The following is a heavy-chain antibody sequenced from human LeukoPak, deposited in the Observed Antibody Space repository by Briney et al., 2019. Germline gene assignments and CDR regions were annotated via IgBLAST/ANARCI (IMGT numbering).Heavy chain of an antibody. V-gene: IGHV3-23*01. J-gene: IGHJ4*02. CDR1: GFTFSSYA. CDR2: ISGSGGST. CDR3: TRGGGPAAKEFDN. Sequence: GGSLRLSCAASGFTFSSYAMSWVRQAPGKGLEWVSAISGSGGSTYYADSVKGRFTISRDNSKNTLYLQMNSLKTEDTAVYYCTRGGGPAAKEFDNWGQGTLVTVSS. D-gene: IGHD2-2*01.